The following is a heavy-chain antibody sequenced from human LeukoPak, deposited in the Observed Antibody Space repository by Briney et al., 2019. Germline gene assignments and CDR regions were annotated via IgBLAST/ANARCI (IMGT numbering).Heavy chain of an antibody. J-gene: IGHJ5*02. CDR2: IYYSGST. CDR1: GGSISSSSYY. CDR3: ARDGNWFDP. V-gene: IGHV4-39*07. Sequence: SETLSLTCTVSGGSISSSSYYWGWIRLPPGKGLEWIGSIYYSGSTYYNPSLKSRVTISVDTSKNQFSLKLSSVTAADTAVYYCARDGNWFDPWGQGTLVTVSS.